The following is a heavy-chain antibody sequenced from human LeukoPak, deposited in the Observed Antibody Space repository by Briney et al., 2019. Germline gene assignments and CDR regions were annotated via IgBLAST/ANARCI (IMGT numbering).Heavy chain of an antibody. Sequence: SETLSLTCTVSGGSISNYYWTWIRQPPGKGLEWIGYIYYSGSTNYNPSLKSRVTISVDTSKNQFSLKLSSVTAADTAVYYCARQAGSYAFYYYDYWGRGTLVTVSS. D-gene: IGHD2-2*01. V-gene: IGHV4-59*08. CDR2: IYYSGST. CDR1: GGSISNYY. CDR3: ARQAGSYAFYYYDY. J-gene: IGHJ4*02.